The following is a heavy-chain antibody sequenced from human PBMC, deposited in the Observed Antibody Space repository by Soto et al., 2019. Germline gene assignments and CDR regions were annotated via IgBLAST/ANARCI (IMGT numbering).Heavy chain of an antibody. CDR1: GFTFSSYA. CDR3: ARDKETPLMVYAEYYYYGMDV. CDR2: ISYDGSNK. D-gene: IGHD2-8*01. Sequence: GGSLRLSCAASGFTFSSYAMHWVRQAPGKGLEWVAVISYDGSNKYYADSVKGRFTIARDNSKNTLYLQMNSLRAEDTAVYYCARDKETPLMVYAEYYYYGMDVWGQGTTVTVSS. V-gene: IGHV3-30-3*01. J-gene: IGHJ6*02.